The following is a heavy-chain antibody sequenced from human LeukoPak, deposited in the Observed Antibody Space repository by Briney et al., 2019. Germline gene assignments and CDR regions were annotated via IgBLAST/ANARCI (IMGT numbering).Heavy chain of an antibody. J-gene: IGHJ4*02. CDR3: ARGHPRCGVVSPEGDYFDY. D-gene: IGHD3-3*01. CDR2: INHRGST. Sequence: PSETLSLTCAVYGGSFSGYYWSWIRQPPGKWLEWLGEINHRGSTNYKPSLKSRVTISVDTSKNQFSLKLSSVTAADTAVYYCARGHPRCGVVSPEGDYFDYWGQGTLVTVSS. CDR1: GGSFSGYY. V-gene: IGHV4-34*01.